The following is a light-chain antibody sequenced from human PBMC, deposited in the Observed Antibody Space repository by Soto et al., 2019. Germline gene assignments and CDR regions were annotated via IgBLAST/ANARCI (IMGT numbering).Light chain of an antibody. CDR3: QQIDSYPRT. CDR1: QGISSS. CDR2: AAS. V-gene: IGKV1-9*01. J-gene: IGKJ1*01. Sequence: IQLTQSPSSLSASVGDRVTITCRAGQGISSSLAWYQQKPGKAPNLLISAASTLQTGVPSRFSGSGSGTYFALTISSLQPEDFATYNCQQIDSYPRTFGQGTQVEIK.